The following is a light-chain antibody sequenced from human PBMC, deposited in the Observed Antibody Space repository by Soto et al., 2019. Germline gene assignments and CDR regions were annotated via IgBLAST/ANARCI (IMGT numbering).Light chain of an antibody. Sequence: EIVLTQSPGTLSLSPGERATLSCRPRQSVSSSHLVWYQQKPGQAPMLLIYAASSRATGIPDRFSGSGSGSDSTPTISIFAPEDFAFYYCLQCGSTPLTFGQGTKVEIK. CDR3: LQCGSTPLT. V-gene: IGKV3-20*01. CDR1: QSVSSSH. CDR2: AAS. J-gene: IGKJ1*01.